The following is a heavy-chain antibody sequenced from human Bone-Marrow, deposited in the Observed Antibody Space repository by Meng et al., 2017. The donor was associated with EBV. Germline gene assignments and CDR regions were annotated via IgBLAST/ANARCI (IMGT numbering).Heavy chain of an antibody. J-gene: IGHJ4*02. D-gene: IGHD6-13*01. CDR1: GGSISSSSYY. CDR2: IYYSGST. CDR3: ARDSSSLDY. Sequence: QLQPQESGPGLVKPSETLSLTCTVSGGSISSSSYYWGWIRQPPGKGLEWIGSIYYSGSTYYNPSLKSRVTISVDKSKNQFSLKLSSVTAADTAVYYCARDSSSLDYWGQGTLVTVSS. V-gene: IGHV4-39*07.